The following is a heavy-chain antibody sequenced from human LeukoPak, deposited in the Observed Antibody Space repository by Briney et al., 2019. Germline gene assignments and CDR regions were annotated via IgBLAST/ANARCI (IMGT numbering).Heavy chain of an antibody. CDR1: GGSISSGGYS. CDR3: ARDRYALTFDY. D-gene: IGHD3-16*01. CDR2: IYHSGST. J-gene: IGHJ4*02. V-gene: IGHV4-30-2*01. Sequence: PSQTLSLTCAVSGGSISSGGYSWSWIRQPPGKGLEWIGYIYHSGSTYYNPSLKSRVTISVDRSKNQFSLKLSSVTAADTAVYYCARDRYALTFDYWGQGTLVTVSS.